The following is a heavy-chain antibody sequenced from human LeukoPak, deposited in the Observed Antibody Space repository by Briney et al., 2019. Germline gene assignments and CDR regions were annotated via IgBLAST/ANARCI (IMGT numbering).Heavy chain of an antibody. J-gene: IGHJ5*02. Sequence: ASVKVSCKASGYTFTNYGISWVRQAPGQGLEWMGWISAYNGNTNYAQKLQGRVTMTTDTSTSTAYMELRSLRSDDTAVYYCARHRITMVRGVQVGNWFDPWGQGTLVTVSS. V-gene: IGHV1-18*01. CDR3: ARHRITMVRGVQVGNWFDP. D-gene: IGHD3-10*01. CDR2: ISAYNGNT. CDR1: GYTFTNYG.